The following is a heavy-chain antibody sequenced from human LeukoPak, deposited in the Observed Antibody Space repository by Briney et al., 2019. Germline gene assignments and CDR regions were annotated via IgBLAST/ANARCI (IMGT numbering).Heavy chain of an antibody. CDR1: GFTFSNYW. Sequence: PGRSLRLSCAASGFTFSNYWMHWVRQAPGKGLVWVSRVGSDGSSTTYADSVKGRFTISRDNAKNTLYLQMNSLRAEDTSVYYCARQRDQAATLDYWGQGTLVTVSS. J-gene: IGHJ4*02. V-gene: IGHV3-74*01. CDR3: ARQRDQAATLDY. CDR2: VGSDGSST. D-gene: IGHD2-15*01.